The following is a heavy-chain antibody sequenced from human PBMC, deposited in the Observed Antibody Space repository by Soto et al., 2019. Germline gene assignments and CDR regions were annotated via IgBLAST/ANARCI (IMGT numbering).Heavy chain of an antibody. CDR1: GYTFTSYY. Sequence: QVQLVQSGAEVKKPGASVKDSCKASGYTFTSYYMHWVRQAPGQGLEWMGIINPSGGSTSYAQKFQGRVTRTRDTSTSTVYMELSSLRSEDTAVYYCARDQGDIVVVIATGYVDYWGQGTLVTVSS. D-gene: IGHD2-21*01. J-gene: IGHJ4*02. V-gene: IGHV1-46*03. CDR2: INPSGGST. CDR3: ARDQGDIVVVIATGYVDY.